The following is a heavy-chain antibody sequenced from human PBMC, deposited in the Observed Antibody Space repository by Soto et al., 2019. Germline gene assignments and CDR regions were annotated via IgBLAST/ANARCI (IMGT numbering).Heavy chain of an antibody. CDR3: ASKRPGYRSGWYSYYYGMYV. Sequence: QVQLVQSGAAVKKTWASVKVSCKASGYPFTSYGIRWVRQAPGQGLAWMGWISAYNGNTNDAQKLQGRVTMTTDTSTSTAYLELRSLRSDDTAVYYGASKRPGYRSGWYSYYYGMYVWGQGPTVTVCS. CDR1: GYPFTSYG. D-gene: IGHD6-25*01. J-gene: IGHJ6*01. V-gene: IGHV1-18*04. CDR2: ISAYNGNT.